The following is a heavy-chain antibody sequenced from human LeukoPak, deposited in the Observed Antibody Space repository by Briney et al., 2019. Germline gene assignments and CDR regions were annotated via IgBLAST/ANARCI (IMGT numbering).Heavy chain of an antibody. D-gene: IGHD1-26*01. CDR1: GGSISSYY. CDR3: ARDLVLVGATSPPHAFDI. V-gene: IGHV4-59*01. J-gene: IGHJ3*02. Sequence: SETLSLTCTVSGGSISSYYWSWIRQPPGKGLEWIGYIYYSGSTNYNPSLKSRVTISVDTSKNQFSLKLSSVTAADTAVYYCARDLVLVGATSPPHAFDIWGQGTMVTVSS. CDR2: IYYSGST.